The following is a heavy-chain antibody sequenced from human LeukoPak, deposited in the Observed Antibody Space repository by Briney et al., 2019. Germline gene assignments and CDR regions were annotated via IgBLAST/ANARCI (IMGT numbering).Heavy chain of an antibody. V-gene: IGHV1-69*13. D-gene: IGHD2-21*02. CDR2: SIPIVGTA. CDR1: GYTFTSYY. J-gene: IGHJ6*03. Sequence: RASVKVSCKASGYTFTSYYMHWVRQAPGHGLEWMGGSIPIVGTANYAQKFQGRVTITADESTSTAYMELSSLRSEDTAVYYCARGIVVVTAISRYYYMDVWGKGTTVTISS. CDR3: ARGIVVVTAISRYYYMDV.